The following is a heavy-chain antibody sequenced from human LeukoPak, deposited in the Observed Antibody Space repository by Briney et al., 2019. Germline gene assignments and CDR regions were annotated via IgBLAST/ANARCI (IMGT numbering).Heavy chain of an antibody. CDR2: IYENGGTT. D-gene: IGHD2-21*01. V-gene: IGHV3-23*01. J-gene: IGHJ4*02. CDR1: GFTFSSSW. CDR3: AKDFRIGYSAHFDY. Sequence: PGGSLRLSCAASGFTFSSSWMTWVRQAPEKGLEFVSGIYENGGTTYYADSVKGRFSISRDNSKNTLYLQMDSLRGEDTAVYYCAKDFRIGYSAHFDYWGQGALVTVSS.